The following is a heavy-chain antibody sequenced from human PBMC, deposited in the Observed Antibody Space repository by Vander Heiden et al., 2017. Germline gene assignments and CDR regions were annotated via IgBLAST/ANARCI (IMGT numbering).Heavy chain of an antibody. J-gene: IGHJ3*02. D-gene: IGHD2-21*02. Sequence: HVQLVPSGAEVTKPGSSVTVSCKASGGTFSTSALSLVRQAPGQGLEWMGGIIPILGTANYAQKFQGRVTITADESTSTAYMELSSLRSEDTAVYYCARTVAYCGGDCYWGDAFDIWGQGTMVTVSS. CDR2: IIPILGTA. CDR1: GGTFSTSA. CDR3: ARTVAYCGGDCYWGDAFDI. V-gene: IGHV1-69*01.